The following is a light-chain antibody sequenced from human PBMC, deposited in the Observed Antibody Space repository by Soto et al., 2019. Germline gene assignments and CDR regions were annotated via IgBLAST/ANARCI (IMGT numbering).Light chain of an antibody. V-gene: IGKV3D-20*02. CDR3: QQCSNCTLT. CDR2: GAS. Sequence: ENVLTQSPGTLSLSPGERATLSCRASQSVGNNFLAWYQHKPGQAPRLLIYGASSRATGIPARFSGSGYGTEFTLTISSLQSEDFAVYFCQQCSNCTLTFGGGTKVDIK. CDR1: QSVGNNF. J-gene: IGKJ4*01.